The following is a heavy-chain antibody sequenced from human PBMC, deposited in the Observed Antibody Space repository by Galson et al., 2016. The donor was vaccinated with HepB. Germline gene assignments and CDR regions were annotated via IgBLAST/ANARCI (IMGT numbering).Heavy chain of an antibody. CDR3: ARQGLGATMDY. Sequence: SLRLSCAASGFPFSDYGMHWVRKAPGKGLEWMSVLSHDGIHEYFTDSLKGRLTISRDNSKNTLYMQLNSLRPEDTAVYYCARQGLGATMDYWGRGTLVTVSS. J-gene: IGHJ4*02. D-gene: IGHD1-26*01. CDR2: LSHDGIHE. CDR1: GFPFSDYG. V-gene: IGHV3-30*03.